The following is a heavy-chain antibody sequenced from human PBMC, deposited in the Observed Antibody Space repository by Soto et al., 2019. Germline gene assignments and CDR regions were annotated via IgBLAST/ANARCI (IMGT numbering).Heavy chain of an antibody. CDR2: INLDRSEK. CDR3: ARAWGTDN. Sequence: LRLSCAASGFTFSDYWMTWVRKAPGTGLEWAVKINLDRSEKHYVDSVRRRFNSPRANDDNSLYLKMNRLRGEDTAVYYCARAWGTDNWGRGTMVTVSS. D-gene: IGHD1-1*01. CDR1: GFTFSDYW. J-gene: IGHJ4*02. V-gene: IGHV3-7*03.